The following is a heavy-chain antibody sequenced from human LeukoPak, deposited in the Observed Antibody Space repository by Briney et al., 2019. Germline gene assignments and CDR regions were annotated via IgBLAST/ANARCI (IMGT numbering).Heavy chain of an antibody. CDR1: GFTFTNYG. CDR3: ARERARYVDSSGYWDFDP. J-gene: IGHJ5*02. CDR2: IKKNGTVV. D-gene: IGHD3-22*01. V-gene: IGHV3-21*06. Sequence: PGGSLRLACSTSGFTFTNYGMNWIRQAPGKGLEWVSSIKKNGTVVYNADSVKGRFTISRDNAKNSVYLEMSSLRVDDTAVYFCARERARYVDSSGYWDFDPWGQGTLVIVSS.